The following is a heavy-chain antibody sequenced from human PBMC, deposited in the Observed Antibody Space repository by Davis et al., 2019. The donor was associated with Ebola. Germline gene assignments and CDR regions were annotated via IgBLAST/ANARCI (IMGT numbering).Heavy chain of an antibody. J-gene: IGHJ6*02. CDR1: GFTFSSYA. V-gene: IGHV3-30-3*01. Sequence: GESLKISCAASGFTFSSYAMHWVRQAPGKGLEWVAVISYDGSNKYYADSVKGRFTISRDNSKNTLYLQMNSLRAEDTAVYYCAKGPWTTTRYYYYYGMDVWGQGTTVTVSS. D-gene: IGHD3/OR15-3a*01. CDR3: AKGPWTTTRYYYYYGMDV. CDR2: ISYDGSNK.